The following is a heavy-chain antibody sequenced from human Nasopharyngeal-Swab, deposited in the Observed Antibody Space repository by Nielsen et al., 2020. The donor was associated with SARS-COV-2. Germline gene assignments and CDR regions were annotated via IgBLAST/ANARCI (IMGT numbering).Heavy chain of an antibody. J-gene: IGHJ4*02. Sequence: SETLSLTCTVSGGSISSYYWSWIRQPPGKGLEWIGEINHSGSTNYNPSLKSRVTISVDTSKNQFSLMLSSVTAADTAVYYCARFPYSSGWGFDYWGQGTLVTVSS. CDR3: ARFPYSSGWGFDY. CDR1: GGSISSYY. V-gene: IGHV4-34*01. CDR2: INHSGST. D-gene: IGHD6-19*01.